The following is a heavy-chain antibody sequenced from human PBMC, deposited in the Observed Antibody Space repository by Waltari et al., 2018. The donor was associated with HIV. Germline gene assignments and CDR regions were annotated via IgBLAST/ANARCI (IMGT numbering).Heavy chain of an antibody. V-gene: IGHV3-33*01. CDR2: FWSDGAEI. J-gene: IGHJ4*02. CDR3: ARGYSSSRWIPLYH. Sequence: QVQLVESGGGVVQPGTSLTLSCAVPGFTFGQFAFHRVCQSTGKGLEWLAVFWSDGAEISYADSVKGRFTVSKDSSQKTLYLHLTSLRAEDTALYYCARGYSSSRWIPLYHWGRGTLVTVSS. D-gene: IGHD6-6*01. CDR1: GFTFGQFA.